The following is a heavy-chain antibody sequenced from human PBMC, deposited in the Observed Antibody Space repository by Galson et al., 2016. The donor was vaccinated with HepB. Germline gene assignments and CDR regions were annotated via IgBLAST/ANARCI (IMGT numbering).Heavy chain of an antibody. CDR2: VYQNGNT. Sequence: ETLSLTCAVSGASISSTDWWSWVRQPPGKGLEWIGEVYQNGNTNYKPSLKSRVTISVDKSKNQFSLRLSSVTAADTAVYYCARFLNGNYFDYWGQGTLVTVSS. CDR3: ARFLNGNYFDY. CDR1: GASISSTDW. V-gene: IGHV4-4*02. J-gene: IGHJ4*02. D-gene: IGHD3-9*01.